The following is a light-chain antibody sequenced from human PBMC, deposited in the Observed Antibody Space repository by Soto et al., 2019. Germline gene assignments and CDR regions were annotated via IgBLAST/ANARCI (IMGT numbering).Light chain of an antibody. Sequence: QSVLTQAASVSGSPGQSITISCTGTSSDVGSYNLVSWYQQHPGKAPKLMIYEVSKRPSGVSNRFSGSKSGNTASLTISGLQAEDEADYYCCLGVFGTGTKVTVL. J-gene: IGLJ1*01. CDR1: SSDVGSYNL. CDR3: CLGV. V-gene: IGLV2-23*02. CDR2: EVS.